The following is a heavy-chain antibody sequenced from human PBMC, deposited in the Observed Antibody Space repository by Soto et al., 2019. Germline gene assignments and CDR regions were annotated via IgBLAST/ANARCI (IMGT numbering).Heavy chain of an antibody. Sequence: ASVKVSCKASGYTFTSYAMHWVRQAPGQRLEWMGWINAGNGNTKYSQKFQGRVTITRDTSASTAYMELSSLTSEDTAVYYCARDDSGFSGSHYINYFNYWGQGAXVTGLL. D-gene: IGHD1-26*01. V-gene: IGHV1-3*01. CDR2: INAGNGNT. J-gene: IGHJ4*02. CDR1: GYTFTSYA. CDR3: ARDDSGFSGSHYINYFNY.